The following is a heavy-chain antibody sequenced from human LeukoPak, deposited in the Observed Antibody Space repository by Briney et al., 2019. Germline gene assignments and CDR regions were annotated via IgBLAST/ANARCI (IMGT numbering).Heavy chain of an antibody. CDR3: AKDNRDYYIDY. D-gene: IGHD3-10*01. Sequence: GGSLRLSCAASGFTFNNFGMHWVCRAPGKGLEWVTFIQYNGNNKYYADSVKGRFTISRDNSKNTLYLQMNSLRAEDTAVYYCAKDNRDYYIDYWGQGTLVTVSS. J-gene: IGHJ4*02. CDR2: IQYNGNNK. V-gene: IGHV3-30*02. CDR1: GFTFNNFG.